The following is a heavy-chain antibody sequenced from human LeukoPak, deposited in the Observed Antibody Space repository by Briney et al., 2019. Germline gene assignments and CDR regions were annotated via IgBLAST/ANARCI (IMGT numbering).Heavy chain of an antibody. J-gene: IGHJ5*02. D-gene: IGHD6-6*01. CDR3: ARGASIAVLDP. Sequence: GGSLRLSCAASGFSFSSYSMIWVRQAPGKGLEWVSSISSSSSSIYNADSLKGRFTISRDNAKNSLYLQMNSLRAEDTAVYYCARGASIAVLDPWGQGTLVTVSS. CDR2: ISSSSSSI. CDR1: GFSFSSYS. V-gene: IGHV3-21*01.